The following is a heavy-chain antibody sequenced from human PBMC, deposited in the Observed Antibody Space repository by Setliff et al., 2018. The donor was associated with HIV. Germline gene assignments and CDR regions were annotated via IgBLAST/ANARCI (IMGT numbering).Heavy chain of an antibody. CDR1: SGSIHSGSYY. D-gene: IGHD2-15*01. CDR3: ARVGGKGYSNFLDS. Sequence: PSETLSLTCIVSSGSIHSGSYYWSWTRQPVGKGLEWIGRIYTSGSTDYNPSLKSRVAISVDTSTNHFSLNLTSVPAADTAIYFCARVGGKGYSNFLDSWGQGLLVTVSS. CDR2: IYTSGST. J-gene: IGHJ4*02. V-gene: IGHV4-61*02.